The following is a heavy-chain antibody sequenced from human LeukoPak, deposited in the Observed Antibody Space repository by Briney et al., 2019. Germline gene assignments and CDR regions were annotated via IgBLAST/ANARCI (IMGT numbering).Heavy chain of an antibody. Sequence: PGGSLRLSCAASGFTFSRYSMNWVRQAPGKGLEWVSYIDSSSGAIYYADSVKGRFTISRDNSKNTLYLQMNSLRAEDTAVYYCAKDQPRSSLPLRFLEWLPFDYWGQGTLVTVSS. CDR2: IDSSSGAI. V-gene: IGHV3-48*01. CDR3: AKDQPRSSLPLRFLEWLPFDY. CDR1: GFTFSRYS. D-gene: IGHD3-3*01. J-gene: IGHJ4*02.